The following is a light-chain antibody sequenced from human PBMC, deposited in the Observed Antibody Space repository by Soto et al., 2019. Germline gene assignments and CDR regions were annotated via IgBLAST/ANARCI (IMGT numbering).Light chain of an antibody. CDR3: QQYYSYPPT. CDR1: QGISSY. J-gene: IGKJ3*01. V-gene: IGKV1-8*01. Sequence: AIRMTQSPSSFSASTGDRVTITCRASQGISSYLAWYQQKPGKAPKLLIYAASTLQSVVPSRFSGSGSGTEFTLTISCLQSEDFATYYCQQYYSYPPTFGPGTKVDIK. CDR2: AAS.